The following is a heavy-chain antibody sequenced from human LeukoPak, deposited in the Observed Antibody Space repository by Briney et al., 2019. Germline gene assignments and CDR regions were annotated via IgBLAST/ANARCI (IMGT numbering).Heavy chain of an antibody. D-gene: IGHD3-22*01. Sequence: ASVKVSCKASGYTFTTYYIHWVRQAPGQGLEWLGIINPSGGSPTYAQKFQGRVTMTRDTSTSTVYMELSSLRSDDTAVSYCARVGSVDTSGYYDYWGQGTLVTVSS. CDR3: ARVGSVDTSGYYDY. J-gene: IGHJ4*02. CDR1: GYTFTTYY. V-gene: IGHV1-46*01. CDR2: INPSGGSP.